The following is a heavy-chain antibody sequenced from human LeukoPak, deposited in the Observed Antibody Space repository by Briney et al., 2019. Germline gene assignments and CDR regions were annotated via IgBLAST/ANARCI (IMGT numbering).Heavy chain of an antibody. CDR2: INPNSGDT. V-gene: IGHV1-2*02. D-gene: IGHD1-26*01. J-gene: IGHJ3*02. CDR1: GYTFISYS. Sequence: ASVKVSCKASGYTFISYSMNWVRQAPGQGLEWMGWINPNSGDTYYAQKFQGRVTMTRDTSISTVYMELSRLRSDDTAVYYCVTVGATAGAAFDIWGQGTMVTVSS. CDR3: VTVGATAGAAFDI.